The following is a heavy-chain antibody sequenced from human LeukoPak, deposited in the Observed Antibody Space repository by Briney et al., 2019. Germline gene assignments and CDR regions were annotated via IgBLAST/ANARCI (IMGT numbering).Heavy chain of an antibody. CDR1: GFTFNIFT. D-gene: IGHD7-27*01. CDR2: INTKSKTI. Sequence: GGSLRLSCAASGFTFNIFTMNWVRQAPGKGLEWISYINTKSKTIYYAGSVKGRFTISRDNAKNSLHLQMNSLRAEDTALYYCVRDRNWAFDYWGQGTLVTVSS. V-gene: IGHV3-48*01. CDR3: VRDRNWAFDY. J-gene: IGHJ4*02.